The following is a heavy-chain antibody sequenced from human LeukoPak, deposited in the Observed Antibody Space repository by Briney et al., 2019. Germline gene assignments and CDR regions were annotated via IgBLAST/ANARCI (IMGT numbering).Heavy chain of an antibody. J-gene: IGHJ4*02. CDR3: AREGVHCSSTSCYENFDY. CDR2: IYYSGST. CDR1: GGSISSGDYY. Sequence: SQTLSLTCTVSGGSISSGDYYWSWIRQPPGKGLEWIGYIYYSGSTYYSPSFKSRVTISVDTSKNQFSLKLSSVTAADTAVYYCAREGVHCSSTSCYENFDYRGQGTLVTVSS. D-gene: IGHD2-2*01. V-gene: IGHV4-30-4*08.